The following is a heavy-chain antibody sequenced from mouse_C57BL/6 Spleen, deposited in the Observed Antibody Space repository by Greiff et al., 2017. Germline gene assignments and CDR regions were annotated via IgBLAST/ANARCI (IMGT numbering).Heavy chain of an antibody. CDR1: GFTFSSYA. Sequence: EVQVVESGGGLVKPGGSLKLSCAASGFTFSSYAMSWVRQTPEKRLEWVATISDGGSYTYYPDNVKGRFTISRDNAKNNLYLQMSHLKSEDTAMYYCARDTYYYGSSYPLDYWGQGTTLTVSS. V-gene: IGHV5-4*01. CDR3: ARDTYYYGSSYPLDY. J-gene: IGHJ2*01. D-gene: IGHD1-1*01. CDR2: ISDGGSYT.